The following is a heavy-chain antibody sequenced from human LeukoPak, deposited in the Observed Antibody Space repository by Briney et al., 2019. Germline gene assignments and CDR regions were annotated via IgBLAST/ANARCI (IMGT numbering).Heavy chain of an antibody. CDR1: GGSFSGYY. J-gene: IGHJ4*02. V-gene: IGHV4-34*01. Sequence: SETLSLTCAVYGGSFSGYYWSWIRQPPGKGLEWIGEINHSGSTNYNPSLKSQVTMSVDTSKNQFSLKLSSVTAADTAVYYCARGGPVTYYYGSGSYSTKYYFDYWGQGTLVTVSS. CDR3: ARGGPVTYYYGSGSYSTKYYFDY. CDR2: INHSGST. D-gene: IGHD3-10*01.